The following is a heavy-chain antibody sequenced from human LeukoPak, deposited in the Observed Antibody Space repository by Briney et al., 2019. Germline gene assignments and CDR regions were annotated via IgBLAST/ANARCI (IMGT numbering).Heavy chain of an antibody. CDR1: GFIFTDW. D-gene: IGHD2-15*01. CDR2: IKEDGSEK. CDR3: AGGQGWHFHL. J-gene: IGHJ2*01. Sequence: GGSLRLSCAASGFIFTDWMYWVRQAPGRGLAWVANIKEDGSEKNYVDSVKGRFTISRDNAKNSVYLQMNSLRVEDTAVYYCAGGQGWHFHLWGRGTLITVSS. V-gene: IGHV3-7*01.